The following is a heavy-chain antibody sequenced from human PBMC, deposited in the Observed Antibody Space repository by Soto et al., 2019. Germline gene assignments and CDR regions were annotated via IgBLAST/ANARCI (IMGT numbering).Heavy chain of an antibody. J-gene: IGHJ6*03. D-gene: IGHD5-12*01. CDR3: ARGGGYSGYDKPDYYYYYMDV. V-gene: IGHV3-74*01. Sequence: GGSLRLSCAASGFTFSSYWMHWVRQAPGKGLVWVSRINSDGSSTSYADSVKGRFTISRDNAKNTLYLQMNSLRAEDTAVYYCARGGGYSGYDKPDYYYYYMDVWGKGTTVTVSS. CDR1: GFTFSSYW. CDR2: INSDGSST.